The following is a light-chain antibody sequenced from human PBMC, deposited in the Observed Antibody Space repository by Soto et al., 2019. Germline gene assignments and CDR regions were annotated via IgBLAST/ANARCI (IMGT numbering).Light chain of an antibody. J-gene: IGKJ2*01. Sequence: DIQMTQSPSSLSASVGDRVTITCRASQSISTFLHWYQQKPGKAPKLLIYAASNLQRGIPARFSGSGSGTEFTLTISSLQPEDFATYYCQQSYNTPYTFGQGTNLEI. CDR1: QSISTF. CDR2: AAS. CDR3: QQSYNTPYT. V-gene: IGKV1-39*01.